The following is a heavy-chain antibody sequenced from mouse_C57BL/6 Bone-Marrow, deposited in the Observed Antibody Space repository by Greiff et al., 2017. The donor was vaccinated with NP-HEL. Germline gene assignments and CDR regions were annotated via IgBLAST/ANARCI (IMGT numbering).Heavy chain of an antibody. D-gene: IGHD3-2*02. Sequence: EVKLVESGGGLVQPGGSLKLSCAASGFTFSDYYMYWVRQTPEKRLEWVAYISNGGGSTYYPDTVKGRFTISRDNAKNTLYLQMSRLKSEDTAMYYCARPETAQAFAYWGQGTLVTVSA. CDR2: ISNGGGST. CDR1: GFTFSDYY. CDR3: ARPETAQAFAY. J-gene: IGHJ3*01. V-gene: IGHV5-12*01.